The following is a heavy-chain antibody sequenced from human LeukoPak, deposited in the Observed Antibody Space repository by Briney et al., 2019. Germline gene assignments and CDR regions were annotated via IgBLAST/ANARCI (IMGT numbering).Heavy chain of an antibody. V-gene: IGHV7-4-1*02. J-gene: IGHJ4*02. CDR3: AREYVWLDY. CDR1: GYTFNTYA. CDR2: INTNTGNP. Sequence: GASVKVSCKASGYTFNTYAMNWVRQAPGQGPEWMGWINTNTGNPTYAQGFTGRFVFSLDTSVSTAYLQISSLKAEDTAVYYCAREYVWLDYWGQGTLVTVSS. D-gene: IGHD3-16*01.